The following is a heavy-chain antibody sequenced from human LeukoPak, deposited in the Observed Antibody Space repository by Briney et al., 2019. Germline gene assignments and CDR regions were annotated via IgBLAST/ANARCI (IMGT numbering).Heavy chain of an antibody. CDR1: GGSFSGYY. CDR2: INHSGST. Sequence: SETLSLTCAVYGGSFSGYYWSWIRQPPGKGVEWIGEINHSGSTNYNPSLKSRGTISVDTSNNQFSLKLSSVTAADTAVYYCARVGAYYGVGSYYYYYMDVWGKGTTVTISS. V-gene: IGHV4-34*01. J-gene: IGHJ6*03. CDR3: ARVGAYYGVGSYYYYYMDV. D-gene: IGHD3-10*01.